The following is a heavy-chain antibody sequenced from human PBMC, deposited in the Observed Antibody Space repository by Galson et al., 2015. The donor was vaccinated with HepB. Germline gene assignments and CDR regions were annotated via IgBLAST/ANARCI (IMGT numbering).Heavy chain of an antibody. V-gene: IGHV4-31*01. Sequence: LSLTCTVSGGSISRGAYYWSWIRQHPGKGLEWIGYINYSGSTYYNPSLKSLIIISVDTSKNQFSLGLSSVTAADAAVYYCARAITMVRGALDIWGQGTTVTVSS. J-gene: IGHJ6*02. CDR2: INYSGST. D-gene: IGHD3-10*01. CDR3: ARAITMVRGALDI. CDR1: GGSISRGAYY.